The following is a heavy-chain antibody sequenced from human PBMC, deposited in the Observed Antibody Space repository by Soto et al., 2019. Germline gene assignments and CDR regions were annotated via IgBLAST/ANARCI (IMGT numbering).Heavy chain of an antibody. CDR2: ISGSGGST. V-gene: IGHV3-23*01. CDR1: GFTFSSYA. D-gene: IGHD2-2*02. CDR3: AKDSRRGYCSSTSCYIGWFDP. Sequence: PGGSLRLSCAASGFTFSSYAMSWVRQAPGKGLEWVSAISGSGGSTYYADSVKGRFTISRDNSKNTLYLQMNSLRAEDTAVYYCAKDSRRGYCSSTSCYIGWFDPWGQGTLVTVSS. J-gene: IGHJ5*02.